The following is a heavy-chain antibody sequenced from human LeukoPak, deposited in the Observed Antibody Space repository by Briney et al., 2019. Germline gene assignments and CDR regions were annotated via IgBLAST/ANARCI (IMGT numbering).Heavy chain of an antibody. Sequence: PGGSLRLSCAASGFTFSNYAMSWVRQAPGKGLEWVSSISGSGDNTYYAESVKGRFTISRDDSKSRLFLQMKSLRAEDTAVYYCAKDSVVVPGLVNYFDYWGQGILVAVSS. CDR2: ISGSGDNT. CDR1: GFTFSNYA. V-gene: IGHV3-23*01. J-gene: IGHJ4*02. D-gene: IGHD2-2*01. CDR3: AKDSVVVPGLVNYFDY.